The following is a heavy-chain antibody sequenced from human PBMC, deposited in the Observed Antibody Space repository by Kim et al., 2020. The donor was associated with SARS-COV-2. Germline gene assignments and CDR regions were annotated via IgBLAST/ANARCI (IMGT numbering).Heavy chain of an antibody. CDR3: ARVILRGSGTYRNWFDP. J-gene: IGHJ5*02. V-gene: IGHV4-39*01. Sequence: SETLSLICTVSGGSISGSSTYFWGWIRQPPGKGLEWIGHIYYSGTTYYNSSLRSRVTISVDTSKNQFSLKLNSATAADTAIYYCARVILRGSGTYRNWFDPWGQGSLVTVSS. D-gene: IGHD3-10*01. CDR1: GGSISGSSTYF. CDR2: IYYSGTT.